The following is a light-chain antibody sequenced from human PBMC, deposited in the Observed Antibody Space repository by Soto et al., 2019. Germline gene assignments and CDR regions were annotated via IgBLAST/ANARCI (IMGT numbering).Light chain of an antibody. CDR3: QSYYDSYDRV. V-gene: IGLV6-57*04. Sequence: NFMLTQPHSVSESPGKTVTISCTRSSGNIASNYVQWYQQRPGSAPTTVIYEDNQRPSGVPDRFSGSIDRSSNSASLTISGLKTEDEADYYCQSYYDSYDRVFGGGTKLTVL. J-gene: IGLJ3*02. CDR1: SGNIASNY. CDR2: EDN.